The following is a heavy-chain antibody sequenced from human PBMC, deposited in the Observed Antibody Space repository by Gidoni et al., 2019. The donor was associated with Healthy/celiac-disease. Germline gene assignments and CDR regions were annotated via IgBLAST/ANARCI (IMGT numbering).Heavy chain of an antibody. V-gene: IGHV4-59*01. CDR1: GGPISSYY. Sequence: VQLQESGPGLGKPSETLSLTSTVAGGPISSYYWSWIRQPPGKGLERVGYIYYSGSTHYTPSLKSRVTISVDTSKNQFSLKLSSVTAADTAVYYCARVRVLGSGWREARYYYYGMDVWGQRTTVPVSS. CDR2: IYYSGST. J-gene: IGHJ6*02. CDR3: ARVRVLGSGWREARYYYYGMDV. D-gene: IGHD6-19*01.